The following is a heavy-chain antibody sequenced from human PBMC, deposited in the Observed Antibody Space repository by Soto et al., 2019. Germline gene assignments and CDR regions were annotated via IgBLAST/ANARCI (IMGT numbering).Heavy chain of an antibody. Sequence: PGESLKISCEASGYMFPIYHISWVRQMPGKGLGWVGKIDPSDSRTMYRPSSRARITISVDKSINTAYLEWGRLKASDTAMYYCARNDFNGRFDLRGQGTQVTVSS. D-gene: IGHD2-8*01. V-gene: IGHV5-10-1*01. J-gene: IGHJ4*02. CDR1: GYMFPIYH. CDR3: ARNDFNGRFDL. CDR2: IDPSDSRT.